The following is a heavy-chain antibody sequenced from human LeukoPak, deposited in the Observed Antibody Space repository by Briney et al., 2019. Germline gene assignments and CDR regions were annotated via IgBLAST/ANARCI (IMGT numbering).Heavy chain of an antibody. V-gene: IGHV1-8*02. CDR2: MNPNSGNT. Sequence: ASVKVSCKASGYTFTSYGISWVRQATGQGLEWMGWMNPNSGNTGYAQKFQGRVTMTRNTSISTAYMELSSLRSEDTAMYYCARARYYYYYYVDVWGKGTTVTVSS. CDR3: ARARYYYYYYVDV. CDR1: GYTFTSYG. J-gene: IGHJ6*03.